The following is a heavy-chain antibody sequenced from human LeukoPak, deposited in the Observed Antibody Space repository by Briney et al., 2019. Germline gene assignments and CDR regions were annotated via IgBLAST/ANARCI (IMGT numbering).Heavy chain of an antibody. D-gene: IGHD2-8*01. V-gene: IGHV3-23*01. Sequence: PGGSLRLSCAASGFTFSSYAMSWVRQAPGKGLEWVPAISGSGGSTYYADSVKGRFTISRDNSKNTLYLQMNSLRAEDTAVYYCAKDWGYCTNGVCYTLSYWGQGTLVTVSS. CDR3: AKDWGYCTNGVCYTLSY. CDR1: GFTFSSYA. CDR2: ISGSGGST. J-gene: IGHJ4*02.